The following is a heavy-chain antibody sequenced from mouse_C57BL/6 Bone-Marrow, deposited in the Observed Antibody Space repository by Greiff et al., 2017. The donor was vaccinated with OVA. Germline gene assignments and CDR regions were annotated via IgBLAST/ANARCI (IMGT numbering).Heavy chain of an antibody. D-gene: IGHD2-3*01. CDR2: ISYSGST. J-gene: IGHJ1*03. V-gene: IGHV3-8*01. CDR3: AKSGIYDGYPWYFDV. Sequence: EVKLQQSGPGLAKPSQTLSLTCSVTGYSITSDYWNWIRKFPGNKLEYMGYISYSGSTSYNPSLKSRISITRDTSKNQYDLQVNSVTTEDTATYYCAKSGIYDGYPWYFDVWGTGTTVTVSS. CDR1: GYSITSDY.